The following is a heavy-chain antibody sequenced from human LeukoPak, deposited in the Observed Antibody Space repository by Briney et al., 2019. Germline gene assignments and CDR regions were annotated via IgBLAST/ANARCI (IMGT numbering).Heavy chain of an antibody. V-gene: IGHV3-23*01. CDR1: GFIFNNYA. J-gene: IGHJ4*02. CDR2: IGGSGGST. D-gene: IGHD6-19*01. Sequence: QAGGSLRLSCLGSGFIFNNYAISWVRQGPGKGLEWVSAIGGSGGSTFYADSVKDRFTISRDNSKNTLYLQMNSLRVEDTAIYYFEKEGDSSGWFAYDYWGKETLVTVSS. CDR3: EKEGDSSGWFAYDY.